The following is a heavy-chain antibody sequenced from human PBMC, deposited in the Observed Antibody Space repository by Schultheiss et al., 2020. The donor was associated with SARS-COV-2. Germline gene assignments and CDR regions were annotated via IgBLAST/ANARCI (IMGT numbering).Heavy chain of an antibody. CDR2: IIPIFGTA. D-gene: IGHD4-17*01. CDR1: GYIFTNYY. Sequence: SVKVSCKASGYIFTNYYMHWVRQAPGQGLEWMGGIIPIFGTANYAQKFQGRVTITADESTSTAYMELSSLRSEDTAVYYCAREGEAGHAVTRYYYGMDVWGQGTTVTVSS. CDR3: AREGEAGHAVTRYYYGMDV. J-gene: IGHJ6*02. V-gene: IGHV1-69*13.